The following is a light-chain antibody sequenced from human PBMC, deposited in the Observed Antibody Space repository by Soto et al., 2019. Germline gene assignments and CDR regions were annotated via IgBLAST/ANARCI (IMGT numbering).Light chain of an antibody. CDR2: GAS. J-gene: IGKJ2*01. V-gene: IGKV3-15*01. Sequence: EIVMTQSPATLSVSPGERATLSCWASQSIGSNLAWYQHKPGQAPRLLIFGASSRATGIPARFSGSGSGTEFTLTISSQQSEDFAVYYCQQYNNWPPEYTFGQGTKLEIK. CDR3: QQYNNWPPEYT. CDR1: QSIGSN.